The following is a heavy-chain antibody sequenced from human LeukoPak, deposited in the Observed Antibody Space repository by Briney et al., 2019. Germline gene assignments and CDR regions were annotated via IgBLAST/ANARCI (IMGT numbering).Heavy chain of an antibody. Sequence: PGGSLRLSCAASGFTFSSYGMHWVRLAPGKGLEWVAVIWYDGSNKYYADSVKGRFTISRDNSKNTLYLQMNSLRAEDTAVYYCALGGAPYYYDSSGYSFDYWGQGTLVTVSS. V-gene: IGHV3-33*01. CDR3: ALGGAPYYYDSSGYSFDY. J-gene: IGHJ4*02. D-gene: IGHD3-22*01. CDR1: GFTFSSYG. CDR2: IWYDGSNK.